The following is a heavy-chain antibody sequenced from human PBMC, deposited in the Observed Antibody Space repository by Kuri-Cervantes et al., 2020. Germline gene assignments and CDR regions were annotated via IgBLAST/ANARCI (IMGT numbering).Heavy chain of an antibody. J-gene: IGHJ4*02. CDR3: AREAHITMITAFDY. CDR2: ISYDGSNK. Sequence: GESLKISCAASGFAFSSYVLHRVRQAPGKGLEWVAVISYDGSNKYYADSVKGRFTISRDNSKNTLYLQMNSLRAEDTAVYYCAREAHITMITAFDYWGQGTLVTVSS. D-gene: IGHD3-22*01. V-gene: IGHV3-30*03. CDR1: GFAFSSYV.